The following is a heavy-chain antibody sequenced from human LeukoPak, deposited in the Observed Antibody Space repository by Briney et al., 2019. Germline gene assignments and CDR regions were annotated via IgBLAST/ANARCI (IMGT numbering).Heavy chain of an antibody. CDR2: LNWNGGST. V-gene: IGHV3-20*04. CDR1: GFTLEDNG. J-gene: IGHJ4*02. Sequence: GGALRLSCAASGFTLEDNGLSWVGQAPGTGLEWVAGLNWNGGSTGYADSLKGRFTIYRDNARNSLYLQMNSLRTEDTALYYCATHSYYYGSGSYPHYLDYWGQGTLVTVSA. D-gene: IGHD3-10*01. CDR3: ATHSYYYGSGSYPHYLDY.